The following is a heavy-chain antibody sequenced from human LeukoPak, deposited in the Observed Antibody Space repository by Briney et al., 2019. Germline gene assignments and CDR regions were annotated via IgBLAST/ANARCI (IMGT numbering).Heavy chain of an antibody. Sequence: SETLSLTCTVSGGSISSYYWSWIRQPAGKGLEWIGRIYTSGSTNYNPSLKSRVTISVDTSKNQFSLKLSSVTAADTAVYYCARVGDSSGWRNWFDPWGQGTLVTVSS. D-gene: IGHD6-19*01. J-gene: IGHJ5*02. V-gene: IGHV4-4*07. CDR1: GGSISSYY. CDR3: ARVGDSSGWRNWFDP. CDR2: IYTSGST.